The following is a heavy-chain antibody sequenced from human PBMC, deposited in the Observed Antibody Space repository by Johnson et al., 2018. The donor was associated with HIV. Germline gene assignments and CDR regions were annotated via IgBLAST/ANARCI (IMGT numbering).Heavy chain of an antibody. V-gene: IGHV3-33*08. J-gene: IGHJ3*02. CDR1: GFTFSNAW. D-gene: IGHD1-26*01. CDR2: IWYDGSNK. CDR3: ARVMGATQVMGAFDI. Sequence: QLVESGGGLVQPGGSLRLSCAASGFTFSNAWMSWVRQAPGKGLEWVAVIWYDGSNKYYADSVKGRFTISRDNSKNTLYLQMNSLRAEDTAVYYCARVMGATQVMGAFDIWGQGTMVTVSS.